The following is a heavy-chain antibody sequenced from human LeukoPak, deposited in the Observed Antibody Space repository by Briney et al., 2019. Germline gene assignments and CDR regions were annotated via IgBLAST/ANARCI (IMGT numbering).Heavy chain of an antibody. CDR3: ARDTETYYYGSGSQNWFDP. CDR1: GGSISSYY. V-gene: IGHV4-59*01. J-gene: IGHJ5*02. Sequence: PSETLSLTCTVSGGSISSYYWSWIRQPPGKGLEWIGYIYYSGSTNYNPSLKNRVTISVDTSKNQFSLKLSSVTAADTAVYYCARDTETYYYGSGSQNWFDPWGQGTLVTVSS. CDR2: IYYSGST. D-gene: IGHD3-10*01.